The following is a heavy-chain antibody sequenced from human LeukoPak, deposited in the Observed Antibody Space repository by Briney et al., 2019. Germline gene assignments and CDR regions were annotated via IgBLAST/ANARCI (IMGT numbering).Heavy chain of an antibody. V-gene: IGHV3-74*01. J-gene: IGHJ4*02. D-gene: IGHD6-13*01. CDR3: ARIGAGSSRDY. CDR1: GFTFSSYW. Sequence: GGSLRLSCAASGFTFSSYWMHWVRQAPGKGLVWVSRINSDGSSTSYADSVKGRFTISRDNAKNTVYLQMNSLRAEDTAVYYCARIGAGSSRDYWGQGTLVTVSS. CDR2: INSDGSST.